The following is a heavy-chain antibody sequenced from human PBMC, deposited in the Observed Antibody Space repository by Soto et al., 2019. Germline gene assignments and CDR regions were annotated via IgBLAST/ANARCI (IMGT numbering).Heavy chain of an antibody. V-gene: IGHV4-34*01. CDR2: INHSGNP. CDR3: ARDKPTAPFDY. CDR1: GGSFSGYC. J-gene: IGHJ4*01. Sequence: PSETLSLTCAVYGGSFSGYCWTWIRQPPGTGLEWIGDINHSGNPNYNPSLKSRVTISVDTSKNQFSLKLTSVTAADTAVYYCARDKPTAPFDY. D-gene: IGHD5-18*01.